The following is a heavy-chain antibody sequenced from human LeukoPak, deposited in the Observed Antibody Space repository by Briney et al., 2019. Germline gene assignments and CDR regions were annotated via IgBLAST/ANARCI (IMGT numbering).Heavy chain of an antibody. D-gene: IGHD3-9*01. CDR1: GFTFSSYG. J-gene: IGHJ3*02. V-gene: IGHV3-30*18. CDR3: AKDRGRYYDIPTYAFDI. Sequence: GGSLRLSCAASGFTFSSYGMHWVRQAPGKGLEWVAVISYDGSKKYYADSVKGRFTISRDNAKNTLYLQMNSLRAEDTAVYYCAKDRGRYYDIPTYAFDIWGQGTMVTVSS. CDR2: ISYDGSKK.